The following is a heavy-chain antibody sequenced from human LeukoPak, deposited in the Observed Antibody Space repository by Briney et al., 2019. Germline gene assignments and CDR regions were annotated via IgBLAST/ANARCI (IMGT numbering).Heavy chain of an antibody. CDR3: AIGGYCSSTSCYEGFDP. CDR2: IYHSGST. D-gene: IGHD2-2*01. V-gene: IGHV4-38-2*02. Sequence: SETLSLTCTVSGGSFSGYYWGWIRQPPGKGLEWIGSIYHSGSTYYNPSLKSRVTISVDTSKNQFSLKLSSVTAADTAGYYCAIGGYCSSTSCYEGFDPWGHGTLVTVSS. CDR1: GGSFSGYY. J-gene: IGHJ5*02.